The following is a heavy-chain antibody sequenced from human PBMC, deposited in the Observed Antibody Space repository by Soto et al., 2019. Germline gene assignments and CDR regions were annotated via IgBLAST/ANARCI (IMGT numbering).Heavy chain of an antibody. J-gene: IGHJ6*02. D-gene: IGHD2-2*01. CDR3: ARLGGSSPPRGAETQRYYYYYYGMDV. CDR2: IDPSDSYT. CDR1: GYSFNSYW. V-gene: IGHV5-10-1*01. Sequence: GASLKLYWKCSGYSFNSYWISWVRQMPGKGLEWMGGIDPSDSYTNYSPSFQGHVTISADKSISTAYLQWSSLKASDTAMYYCARLGGSSPPRGAETQRYYYYYYGMDVWGQGTTVTVSS.